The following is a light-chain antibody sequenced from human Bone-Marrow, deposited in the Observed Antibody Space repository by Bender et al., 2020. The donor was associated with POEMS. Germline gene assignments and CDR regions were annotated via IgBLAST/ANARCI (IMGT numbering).Light chain of an antibody. CDR1: NSNIGNHY. CDR2: DSN. Sequence: TQPPSVSAAPGQEVSISCSGSNSNIGNHYISWYQQLPGTAPKLLIYDSNKRPSGIPDRFSGSKSGTSATLGITGLQTGDEADYYCGTWDASLSEMVFGGGTKLTVL. J-gene: IGLJ3*02. CDR3: GTWDASLSEMV. V-gene: IGLV1-51*01.